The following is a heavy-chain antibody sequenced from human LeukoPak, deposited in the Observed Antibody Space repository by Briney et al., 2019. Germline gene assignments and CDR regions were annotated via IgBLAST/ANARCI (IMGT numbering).Heavy chain of an antibody. CDR2: IYTSGST. CDR3: ARDSCSSTSCPNWFDP. Sequence: PSETLSLTCTVSGGSISSYYWSWLRQPAGKGLERIGRIYTSGSTNYNPSLKSRVTMSVDTSKNQFSLKLSSVTAADTAVYYCARDSCSSTSCPNWFDPWGQGTLVTVSS. D-gene: IGHD2-2*01. J-gene: IGHJ5*02. V-gene: IGHV4-4*07. CDR1: GGSISSYY.